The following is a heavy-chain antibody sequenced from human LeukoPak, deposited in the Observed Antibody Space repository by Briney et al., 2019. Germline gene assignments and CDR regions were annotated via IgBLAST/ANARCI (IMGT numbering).Heavy chain of an antibody. CDR1: GDSISGSY. Sequence: SETLSLTCTVSGDSISGSYWSWIRQPPGKGLEWVGYIYRSGTTSYNPALTSRVTIAVETSKNQFLLDLDPGAAAETAVYYCARHTATTYSSSSDWFDPSGEGTPVTVSS. V-gene: IGHV4-4*09. D-gene: IGHD6-6*01. CDR3: ARHTATTYSSSSDWFDP. CDR2: IYRSGTT. J-gene: IGHJ5*02.